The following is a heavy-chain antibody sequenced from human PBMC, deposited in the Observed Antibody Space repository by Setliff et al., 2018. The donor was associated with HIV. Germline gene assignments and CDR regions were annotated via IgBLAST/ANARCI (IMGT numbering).Heavy chain of an antibody. CDR1: GFTFSNYE. J-gene: IGHJ1*01. D-gene: IGHD6-19*01. V-gene: IGHV3-23*01. CDR2: IYRGGST. Sequence: PGGSLRLSCEASGFTFSNYEMNWVRQAPGKGLEWVSIIYRGGSTYYADSVKARFTISRDNSKNTVYLQMDSLRAEDTAKYYCAKAPGWKQWLVEYFQHWGQGTLVTVSS. CDR3: AKAPGWKQWLVEYFQH.